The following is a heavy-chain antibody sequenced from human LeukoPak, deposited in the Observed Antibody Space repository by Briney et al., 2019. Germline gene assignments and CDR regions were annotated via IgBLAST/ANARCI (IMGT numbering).Heavy chain of an antibody. J-gene: IGHJ4*02. CDR2: IYHSGST. CDR1: GYSISSGYY. V-gene: IGHV4-38-2*01. CDR3: ARHWELLSPPYFDY. D-gene: IGHD1-26*01. Sequence: PSETLSLTCAVSGYSISSGYYWGWIRQPPGKGLDWIGSIYHSGSTYYNPSLKSRVTISVDTSKNQFSLKLSSVTAADTAVYYCARHWELLSPPYFDYWGQGTLVTVSS.